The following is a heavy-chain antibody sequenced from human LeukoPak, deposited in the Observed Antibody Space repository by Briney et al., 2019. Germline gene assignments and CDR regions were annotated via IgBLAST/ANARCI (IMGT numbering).Heavy chain of an antibody. Sequence: GGSLRLSCVASGFTFSDHYMSWVRQAPGRGLDWVSYITSTASTPYYAYSLKGRFTISRDNSKHSLYLQMTSLRAEGTAVYYCAREGRAYFDYWAQGALVTVSS. CDR3: AREGRAYFDY. D-gene: IGHD1-26*01. J-gene: IGHJ4*02. CDR2: ITSTASTP. V-gene: IGHV3-11*01. CDR1: GFTFSDHY.